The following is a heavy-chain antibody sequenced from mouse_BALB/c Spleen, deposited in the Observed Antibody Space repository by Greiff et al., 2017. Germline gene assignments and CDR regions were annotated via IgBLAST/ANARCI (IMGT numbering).Heavy chain of an antibody. V-gene: IGHV5-6*01. Sequence: EVQLVESGGGLVQPGGSRKLSCAASGFTFSSFGMHWVRQAPEKGLEWVATISSGGSYTYYPDSVKGRFTISRDNAKNTLYLQMSSLKSEDTAMYYCARQGGAMDYWGQGTSVTVSS. CDR1: GFTFSSFG. CDR3: ARQGGAMDY. J-gene: IGHJ4*01. CDR2: ISSGGSYT.